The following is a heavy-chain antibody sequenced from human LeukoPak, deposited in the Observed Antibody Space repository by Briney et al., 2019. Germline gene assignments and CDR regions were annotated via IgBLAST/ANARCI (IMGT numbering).Heavy chain of an antibody. V-gene: IGHV3-30-3*01. CDR2: IATDGGER. Sequence: GGSLRLSCAGSGFSFSYYVMHWVRQAPGKGLEWVTLIATDGGERYYADSVKGRFTISRDNSKNTLYVQMNSLRPEDTAIYYCARARGDSSPASRYFDYWGQGAPVTVSS. CDR1: GFSFSYYV. D-gene: IGHD5-18*01. J-gene: IGHJ4*02. CDR3: ARARGDSSPASRYFDY.